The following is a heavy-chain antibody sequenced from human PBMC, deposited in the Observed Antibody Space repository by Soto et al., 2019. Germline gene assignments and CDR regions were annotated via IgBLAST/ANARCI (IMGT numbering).Heavy chain of an antibody. CDR3: ARDLEAGDH. CDR2: INPASAST. D-gene: IGHD6-13*01. V-gene: IGHV1-46*02. Sequence: QVQLVQSGAEVKKPGASVKVSCRTSGYTFKHYYIHWVRQAPGQGLETLGIINPASASTNYAQDFQDKVTLTMDTSTTTVYMELSGLGAEDTDIFYCARDLEAGDHWGQGTLVTVSS. J-gene: IGHJ4*02. CDR1: GYTFKHYY.